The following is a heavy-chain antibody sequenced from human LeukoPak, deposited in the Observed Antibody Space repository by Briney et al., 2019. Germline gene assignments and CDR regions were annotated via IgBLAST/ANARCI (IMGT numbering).Heavy chain of an antibody. CDR2: ISSSSNSI. D-gene: IGHD1-26*01. CDR1: GFTFSTYN. Sequence: GGSLRLSCAASGFTFSTYNMNWVRQAPGKGLEWVPFISSSSNSIYYADSVKGRFTISRDNAKNSLYLQMSSLRAEDTAVYYCTRDRLIVGATGDLDYWGQGTLVTVSS. V-gene: IGHV3-48*01. J-gene: IGHJ4*02. CDR3: TRDRLIVGATGDLDY.